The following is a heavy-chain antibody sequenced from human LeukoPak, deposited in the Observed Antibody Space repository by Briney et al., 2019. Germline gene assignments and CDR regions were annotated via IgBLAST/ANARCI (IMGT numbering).Heavy chain of an antibody. Sequence: SETLSLTCAVYGGSFSGYYWSWIRQPPGKGGEWVGEINHRGSTNYNPSLKRRVTISVHTSKPHFSLKLSSLTAADTALYYCARALGLHYYGSGSSHRPLDYWGQGTLVTVSS. V-gene: IGHV4-34*01. D-gene: IGHD3-10*01. CDR2: INHRGST. CDR3: ARALGLHYYGSGSSHRPLDY. CDR1: GGSFSGYY. J-gene: IGHJ4*02.